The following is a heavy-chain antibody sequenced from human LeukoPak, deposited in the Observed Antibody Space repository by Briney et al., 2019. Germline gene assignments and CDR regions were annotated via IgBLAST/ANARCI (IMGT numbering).Heavy chain of an antibody. Sequence: GGSLRLSCAASGFTFSSYAMHWVRQAPGKGLEWVAVISYDGSNKYYADSVKGRFTISRDNSKNTLYLQMNSLRAEDTAVYYCASPPHDPAYDILTGYIWSHFDYWGQGTLVTVSS. CDR2: ISYDGSNK. J-gene: IGHJ4*02. CDR3: ASPPHDPAYDILTGYIWSHFDY. D-gene: IGHD3-9*01. CDR1: GFTFSSYA. V-gene: IGHV3-30*04.